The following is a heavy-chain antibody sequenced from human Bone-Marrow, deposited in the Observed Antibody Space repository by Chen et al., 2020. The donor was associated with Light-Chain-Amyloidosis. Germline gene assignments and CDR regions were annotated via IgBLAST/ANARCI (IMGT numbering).Heavy chain of an antibody. CDR3: ARRRDGYNFDY. V-gene: IGHV5-51*01. CDR2: ISPDDSDA. Sequence: EVQLEQSGPEVKKPGESLKISGKGSGYTFPNYWIGWVRQMPGKGLEWMGVISPDDSDARYSPSFEGQVTISADKSITTAYLQWRSLKASDTAMYYCARRRDGYNFDYWGQGTLVTVSS. CDR1: GYTFPNYW. J-gene: IGHJ4*02. D-gene: IGHD5-12*01.